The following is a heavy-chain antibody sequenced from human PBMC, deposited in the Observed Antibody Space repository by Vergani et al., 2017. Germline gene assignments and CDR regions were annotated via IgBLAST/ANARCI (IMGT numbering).Heavy chain of an antibody. Sequence: EVQLVESGGVVVQPGGSLRLSCAASGFTFDDYTMHWVRQAPGKGLEWVSLISWDGGSTYYADSVKGRFTIARDNSKNTLYLQMNSLRAEDTAVYYCARQDTARVTYYYYGMDVWGQGTTVTVSS. D-gene: IGHD5-18*01. CDR2: ISWDGGST. CDR1: GFTFDDYT. CDR3: ARQDTARVTYYYYGMDV. J-gene: IGHJ6*02. V-gene: IGHV3-43*01.